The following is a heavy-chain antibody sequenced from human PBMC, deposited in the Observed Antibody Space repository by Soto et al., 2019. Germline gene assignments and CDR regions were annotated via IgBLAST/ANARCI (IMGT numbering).Heavy chain of an antibody. CDR3: ARLGVTTSVYYYTMDV. V-gene: IGHV1-18*04. Sequence: ASVTVSCKASGFGLINYGFTWVRQAPGQGLEWVGWISAYNGNTIYAQNLQGRLTMTRDTSTSTAYMELRSLRSDDTAVYYCARLGVTTSVYYYTMDVWGQGTTVTVS. D-gene: IGHD4-4*01. J-gene: IGHJ6*02. CDR2: ISAYNGNT. CDR1: GFGLINYG.